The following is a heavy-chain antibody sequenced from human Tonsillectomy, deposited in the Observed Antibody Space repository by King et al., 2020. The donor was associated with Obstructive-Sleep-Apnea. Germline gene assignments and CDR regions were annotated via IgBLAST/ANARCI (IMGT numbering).Heavy chain of an antibody. D-gene: IGHD3-22*01. CDR3: ASSSGYFDY. Sequence: VQLVESGGGLVKPGGSLRLSCAASGFTFSDYYMTWIRQAPGKGLEWVSYISSSGSMKYYADAVKGRFSISRDNAKKSLYLQMNSLMAEDTAVYYCASSSGYFDYWGQGTLVTVSS. CDR2: ISSSGSMK. CDR1: GFTFSDYY. J-gene: IGHJ4*02. V-gene: IGHV3-11*01.